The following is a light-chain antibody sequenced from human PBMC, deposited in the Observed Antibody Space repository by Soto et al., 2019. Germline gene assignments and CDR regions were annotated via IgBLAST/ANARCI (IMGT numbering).Light chain of an antibody. CDR3: QHYNSISRT. Sequence: DVQMTQSPSTLSASVGDRVTITCRASHNIDNSLAWYQQKPGRAPNLLIYDASSLESGVPSRFSGSESGTEFTLTISSLQPDDFSTYYCQHYNSISRTFGQGTKVEMK. J-gene: IGKJ1*01. CDR1: HNIDNS. CDR2: DAS. V-gene: IGKV1-5*01.